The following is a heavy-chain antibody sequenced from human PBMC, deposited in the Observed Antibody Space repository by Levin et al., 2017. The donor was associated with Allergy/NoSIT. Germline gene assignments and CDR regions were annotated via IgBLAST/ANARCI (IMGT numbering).Heavy chain of an antibody. D-gene: IGHD3-16*02. J-gene: IGHJ4*02. V-gene: IGHV4-59*01. Sequence: SQTLSLPCTVSGGSISSDNWSWLRQPPGKGLEWIGYIYDTGNTNYNPSLKSRVTLSVDTSKNQFSLKLRSVTPADTAVYYCARFVWGSYRGFDYWGQGTLVTVSS. CDR3: ARFVWGSYRGFDY. CDR2: IYDTGNT. CDR1: GGSISSDN.